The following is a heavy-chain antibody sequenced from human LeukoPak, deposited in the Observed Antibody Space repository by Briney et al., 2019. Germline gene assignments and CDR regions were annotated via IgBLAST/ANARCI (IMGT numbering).Heavy chain of an antibody. CDR3: ARGEVDTTMITATPLNY. V-gene: IGHV1-69*05. D-gene: IGHD5-18*01. CDR2: IIPIFGTT. Sequence: SMKVSCKASGGTFSSCSISWVRQAPGQGLEWMGGIIPIFGTTNYAQKFQGSVTVTTDESTSTAYMELRSLRSEDTAVYYCARGEVDTTMITATPLNYWGQGTLVTVSS. CDR1: GGTFSSCS. J-gene: IGHJ4*02.